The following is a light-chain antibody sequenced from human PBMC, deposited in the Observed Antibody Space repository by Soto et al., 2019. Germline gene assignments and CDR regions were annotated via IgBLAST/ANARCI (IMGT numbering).Light chain of an antibody. V-gene: IGLV1-47*02. CDR3: AAWDDSLSGHYV. CDR2: GNS. Sequence: QSVLTQPPSASGAPGQRVTLSCVGGSSNVGFNAVNWYQQIPGAAPKLLMHGNSQRPSGVPDRFSGSKSGTSASLAISGLRSEDEGDYYCAAWDDSLSGHYVFGTGTQLTVL. CDR1: SSNVGFNA. J-gene: IGLJ1*01.